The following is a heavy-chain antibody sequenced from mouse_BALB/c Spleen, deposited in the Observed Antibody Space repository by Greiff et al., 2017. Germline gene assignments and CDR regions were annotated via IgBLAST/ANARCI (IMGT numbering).Heavy chain of an antibody. Sequence: EVQGVESGGGLVKPGGSLKLSCAASGFTFSSYAMSWVRQTPEKRLEWVASISSGGSTYYPDSVKGRFTISRDNARNILYLQMSSLRSEDTAMYYCARGYYGSSWAMDYWGQGTSVTVSS. V-gene: IGHV5-6-5*01. CDR1: GFTFSSYA. CDR2: ISSGGST. D-gene: IGHD1-1*01. CDR3: ARGYYGSSWAMDY. J-gene: IGHJ4*01.